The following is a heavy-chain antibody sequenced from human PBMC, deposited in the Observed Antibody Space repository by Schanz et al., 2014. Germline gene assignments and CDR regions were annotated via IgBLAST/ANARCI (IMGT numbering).Heavy chain of an antibody. D-gene: IGHD3-9*01. CDR2: LSEGGGGT. CDR1: GFSVGNKY. V-gene: IGHV3-23*04. J-gene: IGHJ5*02. Sequence: EVQLVESGGGLVQPGGSLRLSCAASGFSVGNKYMSWVRQAPGKGLEWVSALSEGGGGTHYADSVRGRFTISSDSSKNTLYLQMSSLRADDTAVYYCAKAADWPVTQFDPWGQGTLVTVSS. CDR3: AKAADWPVTQFDP.